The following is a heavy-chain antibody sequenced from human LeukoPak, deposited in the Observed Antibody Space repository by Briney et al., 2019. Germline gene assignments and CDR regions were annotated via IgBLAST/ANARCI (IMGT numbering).Heavy chain of an antibody. CDR1: GFTFDDYG. D-gene: IGHD3-10*01. J-gene: IGHJ4*02. CDR2: INWNGGST. CDR3: ARDKRYYYGSGSSD. Sequence: GGSLRLSCAASGFTFDDYGMSWVRQAPGKGLEWVSGINWNGGSTGYADSVKGRFTISKDNAKNSLYLQMNSLRAEDTALYYCARDKRYYYGSGSSDWGQGTLVTVSS. V-gene: IGHV3-20*04.